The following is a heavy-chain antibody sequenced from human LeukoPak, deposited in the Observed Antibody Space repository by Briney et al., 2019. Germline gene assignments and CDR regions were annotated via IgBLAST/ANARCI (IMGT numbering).Heavy chain of an antibody. CDR1: GGSITNYY. J-gene: IGHJ4*02. D-gene: IGHD6-13*01. CDR2: IYTSGST. CDR3: ASRRRRPAAGIDY. Sequence: SETLSLTCTVSGGSITNYYWNWIRQPAGKGLEWIGRIYTSGSTNYNPSLKSRVTISVDTSKNQFSLKLSSVTAADTAVYYCASRRRRPAAGIDYWGQGTLVTVSS. V-gene: IGHV4-4*07.